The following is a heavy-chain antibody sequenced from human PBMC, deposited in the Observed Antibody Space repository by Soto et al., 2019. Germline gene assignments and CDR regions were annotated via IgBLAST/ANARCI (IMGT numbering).Heavy chain of an antibody. CDR2: IDPDGSDT. Sequence: GGSLRLSCAASGFAFSRFPMHWVRQAPGKGLVWVSRIDPDGSDTTYADSVKGRFTISRDNANNIVYLQMSSLRAEDTALYYCATMAGTYQYWGQGTLVTVSS. D-gene: IGHD1-26*01. CDR3: ATMAGTYQY. CDR1: GFAFSRFP. J-gene: IGHJ4*02. V-gene: IGHV3-74*01.